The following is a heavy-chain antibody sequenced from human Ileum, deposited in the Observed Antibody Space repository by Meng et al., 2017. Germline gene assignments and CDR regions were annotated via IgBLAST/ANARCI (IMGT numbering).Heavy chain of an antibody. V-gene: IGHV4-4*02. CDR2: IHHGGST. CDR3: ARRPRYDGSAYYPAFEY. CDR1: GGSSSTNHC. J-gene: IGHJ4*02. Sequence: VPLQEPGPGLVRPSGTLALTSASRGGSSSTNHCWSWVRQPPGKGLEWIGEIHHGGSTNYNPSLKSRVVISIDNSKSQFSLELTSVTAADTAVYYCARRPRYDGSAYYPAFEYWGQGTLVTASS. D-gene: IGHD3-22*01.